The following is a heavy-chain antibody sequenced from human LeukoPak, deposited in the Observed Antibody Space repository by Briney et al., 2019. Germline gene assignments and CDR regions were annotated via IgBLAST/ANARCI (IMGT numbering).Heavy chain of an antibody. CDR1: GYTFTGYY. V-gene: IGHV1-2*06. CDR3: ARGPYSSSWAEYFQH. CDR2: INPNSGGT. Sequence: ASVKVSCKASGYTFTGYYMHWVRQAPGQGLEWMGRINPNSGGTNYAQKFQGRVTMTRDTSISTAYMELSRLRSDDTALYYCARGPYSSSWAEYFQHWGQGTLVTVSS. J-gene: IGHJ1*01. D-gene: IGHD6-13*01.